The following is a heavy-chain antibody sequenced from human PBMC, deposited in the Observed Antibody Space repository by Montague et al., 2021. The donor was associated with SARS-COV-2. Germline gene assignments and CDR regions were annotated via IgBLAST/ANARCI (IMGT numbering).Heavy chain of an antibody. J-gene: IGHJ4*02. D-gene: IGHD3-9*01. Sequence: SETLSLTCTVSGGSLTNYYWSWIHQPPGKGLEWIVYIYYTGSTTYNPSLESRVTMSVDTSKNQFSLKLTSVAAADTAVYYCARESYDFLTGYYCFDSWGQGTLLTVSS. V-gene: IGHV4-59*01. CDR3: ARESYDFLTGYYCFDS. CDR2: IYYTGST. CDR1: GGSLTNYY.